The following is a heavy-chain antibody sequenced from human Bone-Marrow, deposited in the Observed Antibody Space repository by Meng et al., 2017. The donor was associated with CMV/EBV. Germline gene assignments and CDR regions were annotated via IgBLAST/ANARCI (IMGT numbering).Heavy chain of an antibody. V-gene: IGHV3-48*04. CDR1: GFTFSNYA. D-gene: IGHD6-19*01. Sequence: GESLKISCAASGFTFSNYAMHWVRQAPGKGLEWVSYISSSGSTIYYADSVKGRFTISRDNAKNSLYLQMNSLRAEDTAVYYCVRGEAVFDYWGQGTLVTVSS. J-gene: IGHJ4*02. CDR2: ISSSGSTI. CDR3: VRGEAVFDY.